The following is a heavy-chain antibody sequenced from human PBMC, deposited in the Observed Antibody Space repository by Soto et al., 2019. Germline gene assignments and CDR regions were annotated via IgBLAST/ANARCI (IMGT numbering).Heavy chain of an antibody. CDR1: GGSFSGYY. D-gene: IGHD3-10*01. CDR3: ARGQITMVRGVIISPVYFQH. Sequence: PSETLSLTCAVCGGSFSGYYWSWIRQPPGKGLEWIGEINHSGSTNYNPSLKSRVTISVDTSKNQFSLKLSSVTAADTAVYYCARGQITMVRGVIISPVYFQHWGQGTLVTVSS. V-gene: IGHV4-34*01. J-gene: IGHJ1*01. CDR2: INHSGST.